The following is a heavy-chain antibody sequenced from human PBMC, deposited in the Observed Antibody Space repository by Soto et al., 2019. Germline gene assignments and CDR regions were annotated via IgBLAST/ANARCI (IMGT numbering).Heavy chain of an antibody. D-gene: IGHD1-26*01. J-gene: IGHJ6*02. V-gene: IGHV3-30-3*01. CDR1: GFTFSSYA. CDR2: ISYDGSNK. CDR3: ARGGSGRTSRPYGMDV. Sequence: GGSLRLSCAASGFTFSSYAMHWVRQAPGKGLEWVAVISYDGSNKYYADSVKGRFTISRDNSKNTLYLQMNSLRAEDTAVYYCARGGSGRTSRPYGMDVWGQGTTVTVSS.